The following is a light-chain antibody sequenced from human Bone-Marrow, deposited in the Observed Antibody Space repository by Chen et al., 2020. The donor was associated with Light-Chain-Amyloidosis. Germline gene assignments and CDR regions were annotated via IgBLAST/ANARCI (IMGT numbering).Light chain of an antibody. CDR1: ALPDQY. CDR2: KDS. CDR3: QSADSTGIYRV. J-gene: IGLJ3*02. Sequence: YELTHPPSVSVSPGQTARITCSGDALPDQYAYWYQQKAGQAPVLVINKDSERPSGIPERVSGSSSGTTVTLTISGVQAEDKAVYYCQSADSTGIYRVFGGGTKLTVL. V-gene: IGLV3-25*03.